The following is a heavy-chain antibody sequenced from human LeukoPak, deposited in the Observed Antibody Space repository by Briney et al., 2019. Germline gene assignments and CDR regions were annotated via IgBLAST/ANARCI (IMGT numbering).Heavy chain of an antibody. J-gene: IGHJ4*02. CDR3: AKDGLGSYDSSGYLFDY. V-gene: IGHV3-9*01. CDR2: ISWNSGSI. D-gene: IGHD3-22*01. Sequence: GGSLRLSCAASGFTFDDYAMHWVRQAPGKGLEWVSGISWNSGSIGYADSVKGRLTISRDNAKNSLYLQMNSLRAEDTALYYCAKDGLGSYDSSGYLFDYWGQGTLVTVSS. CDR1: GFTFDDYA.